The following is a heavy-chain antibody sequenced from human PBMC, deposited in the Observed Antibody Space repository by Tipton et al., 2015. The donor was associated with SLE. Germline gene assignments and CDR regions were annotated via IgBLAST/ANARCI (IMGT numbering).Heavy chain of an antibody. Sequence: TLSLTCTVSGASISSGSYYWSWIRQPAGKGLEWIGRFYTSGSTNYNPSLKSRVTMSVDTSKNQFSLKPSSVTAADTAVYYCAMNAYYYGMDVWGQGTTVTVS. CDR2: FYTSGST. J-gene: IGHJ6*02. CDR1: GASISSGSYY. CDR3: AMNAYYYGMDV. D-gene: IGHD2-8*01. V-gene: IGHV4-61*02.